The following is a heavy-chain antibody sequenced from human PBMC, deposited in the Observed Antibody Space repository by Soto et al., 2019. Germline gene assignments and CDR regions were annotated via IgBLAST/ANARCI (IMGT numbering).Heavy chain of an antibody. V-gene: IGHV3-21*04. CDR3: ARYCSGRDCYADAFDI. J-gene: IGHJ3*02. CDR2: ISSFSNYM. CDR1: GFTVNSYS. Sequence: PGGSLRLSCAVSGFTVNSYSMNWVRQAPGKGLEWVSSISSFSNYMYYTDSVKGRFTISRDNAKNSLSLQMNSLRAEDTAVYYCARYCSGRDCYADAFDIWGQGTMVTVSS. D-gene: IGHD2-15*01.